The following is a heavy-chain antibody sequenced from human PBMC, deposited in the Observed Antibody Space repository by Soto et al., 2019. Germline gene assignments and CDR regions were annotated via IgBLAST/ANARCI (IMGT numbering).Heavy chain of an antibody. CDR1: GYTFTSYD. D-gene: IGHD3-3*01. J-gene: IGHJ6*02. V-gene: IGHV1-8*01. CDR2: MNPSTGNT. Sequence: ASVKVSCKASGYTFTSYDIIWVRQATGQGLEWMGWMNPSTGNTDSAEKFQGRLTMTRNTSISTVYMELSSLSFEDTAVYYCAAGWLRFLEWFPQPYYGMDVWGQGTTVTVS. CDR3: AAGWLRFLEWFPQPYYGMDV.